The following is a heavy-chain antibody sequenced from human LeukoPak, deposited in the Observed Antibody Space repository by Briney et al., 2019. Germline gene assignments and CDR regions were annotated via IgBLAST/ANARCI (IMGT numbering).Heavy chain of an antibody. Sequence: SETLSLTCTVSGGSIGTYYWSWIQQPPGKGLEWIGYVHYSGSTKYHPSLKSRVTISVDTSKNCFSLKLRSVTPADTAVYYCARTENWFDPWGQGTLVTVSS. CDR3: ARTENWFDP. CDR2: VHYSGST. CDR1: GGSIGTYY. J-gene: IGHJ5*02. D-gene: IGHD1-14*01. V-gene: IGHV4-59*01.